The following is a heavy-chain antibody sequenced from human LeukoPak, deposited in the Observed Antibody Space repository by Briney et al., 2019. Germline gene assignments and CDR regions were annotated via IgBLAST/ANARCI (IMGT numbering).Heavy chain of an antibody. CDR1: GGSFSGYY. Sequence: SETLSLTCAVYGGSFSGYYWSWIRQPPGKGLEWIGEINHSGSTNYNPSLKSRVTISVDTSKNQLSLKLSSVTAADTAVYYCATWNFLTAAAFDFWGQGTLVTVSS. CDR3: ATWNFLTAAAFDF. D-gene: IGHD6-25*01. J-gene: IGHJ4*02. CDR2: INHSGST. V-gene: IGHV4-34*01.